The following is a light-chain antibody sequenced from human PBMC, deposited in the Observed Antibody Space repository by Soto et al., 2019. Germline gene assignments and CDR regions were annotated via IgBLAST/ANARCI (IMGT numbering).Light chain of an antibody. V-gene: IGLV2-14*01. Sequence: QSALTQPASVSGSPGQSITISCIGTSSDIGTYNYVSWYQQHPGKAPKLMLYEVSNRPSGVSNRFFGSKSGITASLTISGLQAEDEADYYCSSYTASTTPYVFGTGTKVTVL. CDR3: SSYTASTTPYV. J-gene: IGLJ1*01. CDR1: SSDIGTYNY. CDR2: EVS.